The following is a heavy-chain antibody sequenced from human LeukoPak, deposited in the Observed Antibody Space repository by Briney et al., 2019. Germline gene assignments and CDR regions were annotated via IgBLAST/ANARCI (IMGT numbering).Heavy chain of an antibody. V-gene: IGHV3-66*02. CDR1: GFTFSSYS. CDR3: ARESLTIFGVNFDY. CDR2: IYSGGST. Sequence: PGGSLRLSCAASGFTFSSYSMNWVRQAPGKGLEWVSVIYSGGSTYYADSVKGRFTISRDNSKNTLYLQMNSLRAEDTAVYYCARESLTIFGVNFDYWGQGTLVTVSS. J-gene: IGHJ4*02. D-gene: IGHD3-3*01.